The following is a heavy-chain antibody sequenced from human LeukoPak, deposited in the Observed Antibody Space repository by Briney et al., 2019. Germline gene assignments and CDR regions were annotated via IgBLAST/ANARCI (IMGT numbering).Heavy chain of an antibody. CDR1: GVTFSNYG. Sequence: GESLRLSCADSGVTFSNYGVSWVRQAPGKGLEWVSGISDSGGATSYADSVKGRFTISRDNSKNTLYLQMTSLRAEDTAVYYCAKDLRVGAQYFDCWGQGALVTVSS. V-gene: IGHV3-23*01. CDR2: ISDSGGAT. CDR3: AKDLRVGAQYFDC. D-gene: IGHD1-26*01. J-gene: IGHJ4*02.